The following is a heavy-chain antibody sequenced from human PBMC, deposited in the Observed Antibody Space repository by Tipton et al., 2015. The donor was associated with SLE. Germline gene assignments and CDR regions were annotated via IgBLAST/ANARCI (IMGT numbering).Heavy chain of an antibody. CDR1: GFTFDDYT. D-gene: IGHD2-15*01. V-gene: IGHV3-43*01. CDR2: ISWDGGSK. Sequence: SLRLSCAASGFTFDDYTMHWVRQAPGKGLEWVSLISWDGGSKYYADSVKGRFTVSRDNSKNSLYLQMNSLRVEDTAIYYCARGYCSGGRCYGGGFDYWGQGTPVTVSS. CDR3: ARGYCSGGRCYGGGFDY. J-gene: IGHJ4*02.